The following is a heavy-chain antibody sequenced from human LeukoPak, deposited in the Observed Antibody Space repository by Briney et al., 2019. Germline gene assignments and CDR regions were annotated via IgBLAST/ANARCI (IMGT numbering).Heavy chain of an antibody. CDR3: ARGPNSGADY. J-gene: IGHJ4*02. D-gene: IGHD1-26*01. CDR1: GGSFSGYY. CDR2: INHSGST. V-gene: IGHV4-34*01. Sequence: PSETLSLTCAVYGGSFSGYYWSWIRQPPGKGLEWIGEINHSGSTNYNPSLKSRVTLSVDTSKNQFSLKLSSVTAADTAVYYCARGPNSGADYWGQGTLVTVSS.